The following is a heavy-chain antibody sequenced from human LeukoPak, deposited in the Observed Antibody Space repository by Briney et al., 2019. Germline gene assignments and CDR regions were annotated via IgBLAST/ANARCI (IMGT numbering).Heavy chain of an antibody. CDR2: IYPGDSAT. CDR3: ARHGDIAAATFEY. J-gene: IGHJ4*02. D-gene: IGHD6-13*01. CDR1: VYSFTSYW. V-gene: IGHV5-51*01. Sequence: GESLKISCKGSVYSFTSYWIGWVRQMPGKGLEWMGIIYPGDSATRYSPSFQGQVTISADKSISTAYLQWSSLKASDTAMYYCARHGDIAAATFEYWGQGNLVTVSS.